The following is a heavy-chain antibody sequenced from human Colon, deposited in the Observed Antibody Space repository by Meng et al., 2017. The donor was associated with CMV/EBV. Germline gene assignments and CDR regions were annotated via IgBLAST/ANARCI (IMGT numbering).Heavy chain of an antibody. CDR2: IYYSGST. Sequence: GSLRLSCTVPGGSISSYYWSWIRQPPGKGLEWIGYIYYSGSTNYNPSLKSRVTISVDTSKNQFSLKLSSVTAADTAVYYCARTHYDFWSGYHLDYWGQGTLVTVSS. V-gene: IGHV4-59*01. CDR3: ARTHYDFWSGYHLDY. D-gene: IGHD3-3*01. CDR1: GGSISSYY. J-gene: IGHJ4*02.